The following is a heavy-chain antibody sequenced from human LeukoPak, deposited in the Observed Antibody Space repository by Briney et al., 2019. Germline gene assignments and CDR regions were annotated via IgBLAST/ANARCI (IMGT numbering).Heavy chain of an antibody. CDR3: ARDRGGCSSTSCYLNWFDP. V-gene: IGHV1-2*06. D-gene: IGHD2-2*01. CDR1: GYTFTGYY. CDR2: INPNSGGT. J-gene: IGHJ5*02. Sequence: ASVKVSCKASGYTFTGYYMHWVRQAPGQGLEWMGRINPNSGGTNYAQKFQGRVTMTRDTSISTAYMELSRLRSDDTAVYYCARDRGGCSSTSCYLNWFDPRGQGTLVTVSS.